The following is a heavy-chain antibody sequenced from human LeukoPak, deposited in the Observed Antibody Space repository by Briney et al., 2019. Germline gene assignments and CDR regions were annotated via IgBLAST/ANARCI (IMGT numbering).Heavy chain of an antibody. D-gene: IGHD1-26*01. V-gene: IGHV3-48*02. CDR3: ATSGRYRFDY. Sequence: GGSLRLSCAASGFTFSSYSMNWVRQAPGKGLEWVSYISSSSSTIYYADSVKGRFTISRDNAQNSLYLQMNSLRDEDTAVYYCATSGRYRFDYWGQGTLVILSA. CDR1: GFTFSSYS. J-gene: IGHJ4*02. CDR2: ISSSSSTI.